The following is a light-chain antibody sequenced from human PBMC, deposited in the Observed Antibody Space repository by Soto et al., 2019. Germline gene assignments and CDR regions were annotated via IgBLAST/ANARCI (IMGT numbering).Light chain of an antibody. CDR3: QQYGSTPPVT. CDR1: QSVSNY. Sequence: EIVLTQSPATLSLSPGERATLSCRASQSVSNYLAWYQQKPGQAPRLLIYDASNRATGIPARFSGGGSGTDFTLTISRLEAEDFAVYYCQQYGSTPPVTFGGGTKVEIK. V-gene: IGKV3-20*01. CDR2: DAS. J-gene: IGKJ4*01.